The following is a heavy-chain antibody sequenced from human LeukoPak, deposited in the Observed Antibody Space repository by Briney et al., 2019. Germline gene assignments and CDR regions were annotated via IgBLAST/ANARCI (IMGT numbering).Heavy chain of an antibody. V-gene: IGHV3-7*01. Sequence: PGGSLRLSCAASGFTFSNYWMSWVRQAPGKGLEWVANIKQDGSEKYYVDSAKGRFTISRDNAKKSLYLQMNSLRAEDTAAYYCARDREWFDPWGQGTLVTVSS. CDR1: GFTFSNYW. CDR3: ARDREWFDP. CDR2: IKQDGSEK. J-gene: IGHJ5*02.